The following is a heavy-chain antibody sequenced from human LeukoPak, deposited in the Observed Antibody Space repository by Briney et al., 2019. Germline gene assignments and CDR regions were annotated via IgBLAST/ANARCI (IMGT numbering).Heavy chain of an antibody. V-gene: IGHV4-59*12. D-gene: IGHD3-10*01. CDR2: IYYSGST. CDR1: GGSISSCY. J-gene: IGHJ4*02. Sequence: SETLSLTCTVSGGSISSCYWSWIRQPPGKGLEWIGYIYYSGSTNYNPSLKSRVTILIDTSKNQFSLKLSSVTAADTAVYYCARGRRYGSGSYLTNFDYWGQGTLVTVSS. CDR3: ARGRRYGSGSYLTNFDY.